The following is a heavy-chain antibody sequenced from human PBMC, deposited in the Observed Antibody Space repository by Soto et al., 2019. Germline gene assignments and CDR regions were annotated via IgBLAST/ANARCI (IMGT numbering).Heavy chain of an antibody. CDR1: GGSISTVDYW. V-gene: IGHV4-30-4*01. CDR2: IYDGGRT. Sequence: QVQLQESGPGLVKPSQTLSLTCTVSGGSISTVDYWWSWIRQSPDMGREGVGHIYDGGRTYNNPSLESXXTXSXXTSKSQLSLTLSSVSAADTAVYYCARGPSGDKVDSWGQGTLVTVSS. D-gene: IGHD7-27*01. J-gene: IGHJ4*02. CDR3: ARGPSGDKVDS.